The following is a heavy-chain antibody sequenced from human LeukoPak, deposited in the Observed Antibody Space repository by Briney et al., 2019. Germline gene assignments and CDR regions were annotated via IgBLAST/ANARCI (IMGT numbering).Heavy chain of an antibody. CDR3: ARGYVWGSYPYNYFDY. CDR1: GFTFSSYA. Sequence: GGSLRLSCAASGFTFSSYAVHWVRQAPGKGLEWVAVISYDGSNKYYADSVKGRFTISRDNSKNTLYLQMNSLRAEDTAVYYCARGYVWGSYPYNYFDYWGQGTLVTVSS. CDR2: ISYDGSNK. V-gene: IGHV3-30*04. D-gene: IGHD3-16*02. J-gene: IGHJ4*02.